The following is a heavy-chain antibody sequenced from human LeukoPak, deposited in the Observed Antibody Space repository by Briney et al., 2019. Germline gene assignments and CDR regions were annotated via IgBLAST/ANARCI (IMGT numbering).Heavy chain of an antibody. D-gene: IGHD2-2*02. Sequence: PSETLPLTCTVSGGSISNYYWTWIRQPPGKGLEWIGYIYSSGNTNYNPSLNSRVTISLDTSKNQFSLILRSLTAADTAVYYCARRYTASPGERFDFWGQGTLVTVSS. V-gene: IGHV4-59*08. CDR1: GGSISNYY. J-gene: IGHJ4*02. CDR3: ARRYTASPGERFDF. CDR2: IYSSGNT.